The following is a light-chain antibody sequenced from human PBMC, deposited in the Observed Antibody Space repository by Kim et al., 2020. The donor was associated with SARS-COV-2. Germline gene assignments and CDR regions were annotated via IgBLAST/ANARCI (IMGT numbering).Light chain of an antibody. Sequence: ALGQTVRMTCQGASLRNYYATWYQQKPGQAPLLVIYGKNNRPSGIPDRFSGSSSVSTASLTITGAQAEDEADYYCNSRDNSHYHVLFGGGTQLTVL. J-gene: IGLJ2*01. CDR2: GKN. V-gene: IGLV3-19*01. CDR3: NSRDNSHYHVL. CDR1: SLRNYY.